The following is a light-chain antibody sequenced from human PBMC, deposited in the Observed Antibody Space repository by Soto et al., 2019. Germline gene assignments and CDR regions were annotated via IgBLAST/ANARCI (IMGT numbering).Light chain of an antibody. CDR1: QSVSSY. J-gene: IGKJ5*01. V-gene: IGKV3-11*01. Sequence: EIVLTQSPATLSLSPGERATLSCRASQSVSSYLAWYQPKPGQAPRLLIYDASNRATGIPARFRGSGSGTDFTLTISSLEPEDFAVYYCQQRSNWPITFGQGTRLEIK. CDR2: DAS. CDR3: QQRSNWPIT.